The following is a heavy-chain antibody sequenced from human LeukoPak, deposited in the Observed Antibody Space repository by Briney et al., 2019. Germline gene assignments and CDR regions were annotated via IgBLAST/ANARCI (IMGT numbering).Heavy chain of an antibody. CDR3: AKEWRSSMDV. V-gene: IGHV3-30-3*01. CDR2: ISYDGSNK. D-gene: IGHD3-16*01. CDR1: GFTFSSYA. J-gene: IGHJ6*03. Sequence: GGSLRLSCAASGFTFSSYAMHWVRQAPGKGLEWVAVISYDGSNKYYADSVKGRFTISRDNSKNTLYLQMNSLRAEDTAVYYCAKEWRSSMDVWGKGTTVTVSS.